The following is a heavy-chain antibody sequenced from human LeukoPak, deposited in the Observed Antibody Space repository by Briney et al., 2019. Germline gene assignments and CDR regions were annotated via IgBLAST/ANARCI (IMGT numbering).Heavy chain of an antibody. CDR3: ARWDSSGSSNAFDI. D-gene: IGHD3-22*01. J-gene: IGHJ3*02. CDR2: INPNSGGT. V-gene: IGHV1-2*02. CDR1: GYTFTRYY. Sequence: ASVKASCKASGYTFTRYYMPWVRQAPGQGLEWMGWINPNSGGTNHAQKFQGRVTMTRDTSISTAYMELSRLRSDDTAVYYCARWDSSGSSNAFDIWGQGTMVTVSS.